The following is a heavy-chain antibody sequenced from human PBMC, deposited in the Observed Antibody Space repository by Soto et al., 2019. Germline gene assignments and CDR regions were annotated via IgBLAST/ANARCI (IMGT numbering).Heavy chain of an antibody. V-gene: IGHV1-46*01. J-gene: IGHJ5*02. CDR1: GDTFTSYY. Sequence: ASVKGWCKASGDTFTSYYMHLVRQAPGQWLECMGIINPSGGSTTYAQKFQGRVTLTRDTSTSTVYMELSSLRSEDTAVYYCARGSFIEVAGTNWFDPWGQGTLVTVSS. D-gene: IGHD6-19*01. CDR3: ARGSFIEVAGTNWFDP. CDR2: INPSGGST.